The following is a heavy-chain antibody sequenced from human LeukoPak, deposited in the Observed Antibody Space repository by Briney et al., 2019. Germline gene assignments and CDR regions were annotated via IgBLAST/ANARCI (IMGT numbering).Heavy chain of an antibody. J-gene: IGHJ5*02. CDR1: GGTFSSYA. CDR2: IIPIFGTA. Sequence: GSSVKVSCKASGGTFSSYAISWVRQAPGQGLEWMGGIIPIFGTANYAQKFQGRVTITADESTSTAYMELSSLRSEDTAVYYCARGRVVAATSWFDPWGQGNLVTVSS. V-gene: IGHV1-69*01. CDR3: ARGRVVAATSWFDP. D-gene: IGHD2-15*01.